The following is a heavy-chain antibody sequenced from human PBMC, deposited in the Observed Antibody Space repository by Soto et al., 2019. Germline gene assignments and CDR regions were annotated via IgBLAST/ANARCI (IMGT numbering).Heavy chain of an antibody. Sequence: ASVKVSCKVSGYTLTELSMHWVRQAPGKGLEWMGGFDPEDGETIYAQKFQGRVTMTEDTSTDTAYMELSSLRSEDTAVYYCARAGYIDCSSTSCWVDYYYGMDVWGQGTTVTVSS. V-gene: IGHV1-24*01. J-gene: IGHJ6*02. CDR1: GYTLTELS. CDR3: ARAGYIDCSSTSCWVDYYYGMDV. D-gene: IGHD2-2*01. CDR2: FDPEDGET.